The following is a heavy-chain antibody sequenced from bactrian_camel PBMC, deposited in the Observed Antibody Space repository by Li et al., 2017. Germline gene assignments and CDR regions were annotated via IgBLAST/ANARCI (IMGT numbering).Heavy chain of an antibody. J-gene: IGHJ4*01. CDR3: MTGSGGACEGEGGRMITVRPY. V-gene: IGHV3S53*01. CDR2: IENDGRT. Sequence: HVQLVESGGGSVQAGGSLTLSCVTSGFPFKISCMGWYRQTPGKQFEGVASIENDGRTTYADSVKGRFTLSKNHTENTLYLQMDSLKPEDSARYYCMTGSGGACEGEGGRMITVRPYRGQGTQVTVSS. D-gene: IGHD3*01. CDR1: GFPFKISC.